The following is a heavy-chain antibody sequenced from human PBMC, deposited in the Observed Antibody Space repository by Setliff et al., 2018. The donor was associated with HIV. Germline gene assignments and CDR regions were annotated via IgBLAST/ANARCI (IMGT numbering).Heavy chain of an antibody. Sequence: GESLKISCKGSGYSFTSYWIGWVRQMPGKGLEWMGIIYPGDSDTRYSPSLQGQVIISADKSISTAYLQWSSLKASDSAMYYCARFWNSGSYRDAFDIWGQGTMVTVSS. D-gene: IGHD1-26*01. V-gene: IGHV5-51*01. CDR1: GYSFTSYW. CDR2: IYPGDSDT. J-gene: IGHJ3*02. CDR3: ARFWNSGSYRDAFDI.